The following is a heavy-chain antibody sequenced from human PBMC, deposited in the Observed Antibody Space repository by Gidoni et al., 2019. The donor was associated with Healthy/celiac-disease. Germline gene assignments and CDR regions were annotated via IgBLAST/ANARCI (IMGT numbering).Heavy chain of an antibody. Sequence: QVQLVQPGAEVQKPGASVKVSCMASGYTFTAYYMHWVRQAPGQGLEWMGWINPNSGGTNYAQKFQGRVTMTRDTSISTAYMEMSRLRSDDTAVYYCARLFGVVTAIPLPRTDYWGQGTLVTVSS. CDR3: ARLFGVVTAIPLPRTDY. V-gene: IGHV1-2*02. CDR2: INPNSGGT. CDR1: GYTFTAYY. D-gene: IGHD2-21*02. J-gene: IGHJ4*02.